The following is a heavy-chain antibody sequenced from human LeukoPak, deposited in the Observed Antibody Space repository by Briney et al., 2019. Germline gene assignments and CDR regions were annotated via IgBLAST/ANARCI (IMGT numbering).Heavy chain of an antibody. Sequence: PGGSLRLSCAASGFTFSGYPMHWVRQSPGKGLEYVSAIGSDGGRTYYADSVKGRFTISRDNSKNTLYLQMDSLRPEDMAVYYCMSRDSSGYWGQGTLVTVSS. CDR3: MSRDSSGY. J-gene: IGHJ4*02. CDR2: IGSDGGRT. V-gene: IGHV3-64*02. CDR1: GFTFSGYP. D-gene: IGHD3-22*01.